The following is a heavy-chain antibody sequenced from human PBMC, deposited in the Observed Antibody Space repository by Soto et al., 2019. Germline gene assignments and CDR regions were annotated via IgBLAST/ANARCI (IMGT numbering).Heavy chain of an antibody. CDR3: ARDTSSGWHLKDH. CDR1: GFTFDDHG. J-gene: IGHJ4*02. CDR2: ISWNSGSI. Sequence: EVDLVESGGGLAQPGRSLRLSCVASGFTFDDHGMHWVRQIPGRGLEWVSGISWNSGSIGYAESVKGRFTIFRDNGKNSLYLEMNSLRQEDTALYYCARDTSSGWHLKDHWGQGVQVSVSS. D-gene: IGHD3-9*01. V-gene: IGHV3-9*01.